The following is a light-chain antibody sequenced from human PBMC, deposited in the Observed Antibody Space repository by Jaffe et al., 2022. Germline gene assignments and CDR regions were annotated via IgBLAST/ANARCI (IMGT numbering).Light chain of an antibody. Sequence: QTVVTQEPSLTVSPGGTVTLTCASSTGAVTSTYHANWFQLKPGQAPRALIYDTVNKYSWTPARFSGSLLGGKAALTLSGVQPEDEAEYYCLLWYDDTHLWVFGGGTKVTVL. CDR2: DTV. CDR1: TGAVTSTYH. J-gene: IGLJ3*02. CDR3: LLWYDDTHLWV. V-gene: IGLV7-43*01.